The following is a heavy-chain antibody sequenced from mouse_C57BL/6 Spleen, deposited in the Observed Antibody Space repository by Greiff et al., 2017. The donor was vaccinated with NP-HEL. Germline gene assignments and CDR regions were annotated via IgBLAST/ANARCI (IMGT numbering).Heavy chain of an antibody. Sequence: VQLQQSGAELVRPGASVTLSCKASGYTFTDYEMHWVKQTPVHGLEWIGAIDPETGGTAYNQKFKGKAILTADKSSSTAYMELRSLTSEDSAVYYCTRWSGNYVDYAMDYWGKGTSVTVSS. J-gene: IGHJ4*01. CDR1: GYTFTDYE. D-gene: IGHD2-1*01. CDR2: IDPETGGT. V-gene: IGHV1-15*01. CDR3: TRWSGNYVDYAMDY.